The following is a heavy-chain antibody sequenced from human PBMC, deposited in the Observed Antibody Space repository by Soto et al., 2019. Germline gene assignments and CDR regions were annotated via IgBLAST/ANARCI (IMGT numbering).Heavy chain of an antibody. V-gene: IGHV1-46*01. Sequence: QVQLMQSGAEVKKPGASVKVSCKASGDTFTDYYIHWVRQAPGQGLEWMGTVNPSGGHTTYAQHFLGRVTMTSDTSHSTLYMELTSLTSDDTAIYYCARGGHVVVVTAALDYWGQGTLVTVSS. J-gene: IGHJ4*02. CDR3: ARGGHVVVVTAALDY. CDR2: VNPSGGHT. CDR1: GDTFTDYY. D-gene: IGHD2-21*02.